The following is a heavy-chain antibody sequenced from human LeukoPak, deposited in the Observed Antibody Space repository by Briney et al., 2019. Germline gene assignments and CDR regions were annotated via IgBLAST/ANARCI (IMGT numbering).Heavy chain of an antibody. D-gene: IGHD3-22*01. J-gene: IGHJ4*02. CDR3: TRGQSSGYSSGDY. V-gene: IGHV3-74*01. Sequence: GGSLRLSCAASGFTFSRYWMHWVRQAPGKGLVWVSRIESDGTTTTYADSVKGRFTISRDDAKNTLYLQMNSLRAEDTAVYYCTRGQSSGYSSGDYWGQGTLVTVSS. CDR1: GFTFSRYW. CDR2: IESDGTTT.